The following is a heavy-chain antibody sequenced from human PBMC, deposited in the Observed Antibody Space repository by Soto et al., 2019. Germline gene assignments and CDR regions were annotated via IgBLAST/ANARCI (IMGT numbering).Heavy chain of an antibody. J-gene: IGHJ3*02. V-gene: IGHV1-18*01. CDR1: GYTFTSYG. CDR2: ISAYNGNT. D-gene: IGHD3-10*01. CDR3: ARDHYYGSGSYYHVGDFDS. Sequence: ASVKVSCKASGYTFTSYGISWVRQAPGQGLEWMGWISAYNGNTNYAQKLQGRVTMTTDTSTSTAYMELRSLRSDDTAVYYCARDHYYGSGSYYHVGDFDSWGPGTMVTVAS.